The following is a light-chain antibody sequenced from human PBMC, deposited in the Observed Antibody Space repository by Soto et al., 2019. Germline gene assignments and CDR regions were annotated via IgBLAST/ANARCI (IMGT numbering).Light chain of an antibody. CDR1: SSDVGGYDY. J-gene: IGLJ1*01. CDR3: CSYGGSFPYV. Sequence: QSVLTQPPSVSRSPGQSVTISCTGTSSDVGGYDYVSWYQQHPGKAPKLLIYDVTKRPSGVPDRFSGSKSGNTASLTISGLQAEDEADFFCCSYGGSFPYVFGTGTKVTVL. CDR2: DVT. V-gene: IGLV2-11*01.